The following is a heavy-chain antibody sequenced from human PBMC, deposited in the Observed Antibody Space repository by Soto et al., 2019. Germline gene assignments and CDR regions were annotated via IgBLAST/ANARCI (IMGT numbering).Heavy chain of an antibody. CDR3: AVRGSYFDY. J-gene: IGHJ4*02. V-gene: IGHV4-39*07. CDR2: IYYSGST. D-gene: IGHD1-26*01. Sequence: SETLSLTCTVSGGSISSSSYYWGWIRQPPGKGLEWIGSIYYSGSTYYNPSLKSRVTISVDTSKNQFSLKLSSVTAADTAVYYCAVRGSYFDYWGQGTLVTVSS. CDR1: GGSISSSSYY.